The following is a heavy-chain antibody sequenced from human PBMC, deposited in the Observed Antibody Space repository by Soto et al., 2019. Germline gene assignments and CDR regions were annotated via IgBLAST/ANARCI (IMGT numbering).Heavy chain of an antibody. CDR2: INPDSGGT. V-gene: IGHV1-2*02. CDR1: GYTFTEYD. CDR3: ARSVRGHDAFDI. J-gene: IGHJ3*02. D-gene: IGHD3-10*02. Sequence: ASVKVSCKASGYTFTEYDMHWVRQAPGQGLEWMGWINPDSGGTNYAQKFQGRVTTTGDTSISTAYLELSRLRSDDTAIYYCARSVRGHDAFDIWGQGTMVTVSS.